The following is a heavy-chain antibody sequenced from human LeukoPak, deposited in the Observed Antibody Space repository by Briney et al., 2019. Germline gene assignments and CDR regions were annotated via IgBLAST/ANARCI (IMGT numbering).Heavy chain of an antibody. CDR2: ISGSDGST. Sequence: GGTLRLSCAASGFTFSSYAMSWVRQAPGKGLEWVSSISGSDGSTYYADSVKGRFTISRDNSKNTLYLQMNSLRAEDTAVYYCAKVTGGGEPKGWFDPWGQGTLVTVSS. CDR1: GFTFSSYA. J-gene: IGHJ5*02. CDR3: AKVTGGGEPKGWFDP. D-gene: IGHD2-21*01. V-gene: IGHV3-23*01.